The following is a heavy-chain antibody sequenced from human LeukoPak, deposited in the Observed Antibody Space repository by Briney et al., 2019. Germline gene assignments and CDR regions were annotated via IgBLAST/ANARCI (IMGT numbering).Heavy chain of an antibody. Sequence: GASVKVSCKASGYTFTSYGISWGRKAPGQGLEWLGWISAYNGNTNYAQKLQGRVTMTKDTSTSTAYMELRSLRYDDTAVYYCARDGARDDYVWGSYRWPSYWGQGTLVTVSS. CDR2: ISAYNGNT. CDR3: ARDGARDDYVWGSYRWPSY. D-gene: IGHD3-16*02. J-gene: IGHJ4*02. CDR1: GYTFTSYG. V-gene: IGHV1-18*01.